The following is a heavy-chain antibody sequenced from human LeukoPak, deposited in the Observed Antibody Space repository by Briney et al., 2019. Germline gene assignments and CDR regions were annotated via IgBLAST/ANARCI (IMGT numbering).Heavy chain of an antibody. V-gene: IGHV3-66*01. CDR1: GLTVSNNY. J-gene: IGHJ4*02. Sequence: PGGSLRPSCAVSGLTVSNNYMSWVRQAPGKGLEWVSVIYSGGSTYHADSVKGRFTIPRDNSKNTLYLQMNSLRAEDTAVYYCARDSRGSGWYRIDYWGQGTLVTVSS. CDR2: IYSGGST. CDR3: ARDSRGSGWYRIDY. D-gene: IGHD6-19*01.